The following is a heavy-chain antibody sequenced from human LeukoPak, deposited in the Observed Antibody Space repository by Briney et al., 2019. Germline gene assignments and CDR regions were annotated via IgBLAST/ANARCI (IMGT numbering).Heavy chain of an antibody. CDR1: GLSISSNS. V-gene: IGHV3-74*01. J-gene: IGHJ4*02. CDR2: IFIDGSGT. D-gene: IGHD6-13*01. CDR3: AKLTVAAAGYFDY. Sequence: GGSLRLSCAASGLSISSNSMHWVRQGPGKGLVWVSRIFIDGSGTSYADSVKGRFTISRDNSKNTLYLQMNSLRAEDTAVYYCAKLTVAAAGYFDYWGQGTLVTVSS.